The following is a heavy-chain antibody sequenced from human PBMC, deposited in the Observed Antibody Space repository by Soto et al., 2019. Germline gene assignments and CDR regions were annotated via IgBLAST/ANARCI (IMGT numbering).Heavy chain of an antibody. CDR1: GVSFSDYY. D-gene: IGHD5-18*01. CDR2: INHSGST. Sequence: QVQLQQWGAGLLKPSETLSLTCAVYGVSFSDYYWSWVRQPPGKGLEWIGEINHSGSTNYNASFKSRVTISVDTSKNQFSLKLSSVTAADTAVYYCVGFFGYTYGRVDPWGQGTLVSVSS. J-gene: IGHJ5*02. V-gene: IGHV4-34*02. CDR3: VGFFGYTYGRVDP.